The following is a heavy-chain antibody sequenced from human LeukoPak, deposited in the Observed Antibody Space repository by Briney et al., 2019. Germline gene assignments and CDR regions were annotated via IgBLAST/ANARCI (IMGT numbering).Heavy chain of an antibody. V-gene: IGHV5-10-1*04. Sequence: GESLRISCKGSGYSFTSYWISWVRQMPGKGLEWMGRIDPSDSYTNYSPSFQGQVTITADKSITTAYLQWSSLKASDTAMYYCARHAVYFGSGNRAFDIWGQGTMVTVSS. CDR1: GYSFTSYW. J-gene: IGHJ3*02. CDR2: IDPSDSYT. CDR3: ARHAVYFGSGNRAFDI. D-gene: IGHD3-10*01.